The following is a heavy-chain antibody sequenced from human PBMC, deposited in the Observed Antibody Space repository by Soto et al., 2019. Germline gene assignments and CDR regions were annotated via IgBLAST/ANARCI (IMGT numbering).Heavy chain of an antibody. J-gene: IGHJ5*02. CDR1: GFSFETYG. Sequence: EVRLLESGGGLVEPGGSLRLSCTGSGFSFETYGMTWVRQAPGKGLEWVSGISGSGDNTYYADSVKGRFTISRDNARKTEYLQLVSLRAEDTATYYCAKDPYVGWYCSGGTCPITSWGQGTLVIVSS. V-gene: IGHV3-23*01. D-gene: IGHD2-15*01. CDR3: AKDPYVGWYCSGGTCPITS. CDR2: ISGSGDNT.